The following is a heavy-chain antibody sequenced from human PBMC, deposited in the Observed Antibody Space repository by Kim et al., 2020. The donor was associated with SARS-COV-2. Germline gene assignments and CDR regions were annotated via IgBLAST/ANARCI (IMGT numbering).Heavy chain of an antibody. V-gene: IGHV3-9*01. CDR2: ISWNSGSI. CDR3: AKGLEYSSSSFFDF. D-gene: IGHD6-6*01. CDR1: GFTFGDYA. J-gene: IGHJ4*02. Sequence: GGSLRLSCAASGFTFGDYAMHWVRQAPGKGLEWVSGISWNSGSIGYADSVKGRFTISRDNAKNSLYLQMNSLRAEDTALYYCAKGLEYSSSSFFDFWGQGTLVTVSS.